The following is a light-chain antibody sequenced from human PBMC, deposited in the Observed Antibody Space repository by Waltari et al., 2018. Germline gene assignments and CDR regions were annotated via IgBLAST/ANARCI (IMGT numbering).Light chain of an antibody. CDR1: QCVGRS. V-gene: IGKV3-20*01. CDR2: DAS. Sequence: EIASTQSPDTLSLSPGERGTLSCRASQCVGRSLTWYQQKPGQAPRLLSYDASRRAPGIPDRFSGSGSGTDFSLTISRLEPEDFAVYYCQNYVRLPATFGQGTKVEIK. J-gene: IGKJ1*01. CDR3: QNYVRLPAT.